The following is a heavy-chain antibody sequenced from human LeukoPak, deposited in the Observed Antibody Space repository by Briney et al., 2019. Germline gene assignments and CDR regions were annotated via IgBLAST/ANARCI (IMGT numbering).Heavy chain of an antibody. CDR1: GGSISGYY. Sequence: RSSETLSLTCTVSGGSISGYYWSWIRQPPGKGLEWIGYISYSGSTNYNPSLKSRVTISVHTSKNQFSLKLSSVTAADTAVYYCARAWYGGNLFSYYYMDVWGKGTTVTVSS. J-gene: IGHJ6*03. V-gene: IGHV4-59*01. D-gene: IGHD4-23*01. CDR2: ISYSGST. CDR3: ARAWYGGNLFSYYYMDV.